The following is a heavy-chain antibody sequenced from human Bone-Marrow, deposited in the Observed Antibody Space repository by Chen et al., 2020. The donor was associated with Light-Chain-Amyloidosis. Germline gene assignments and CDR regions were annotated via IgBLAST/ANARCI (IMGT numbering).Heavy chain of an antibody. V-gene: IGHV3-15*01. CDR3: TTGDCSGGSCHTFDL. CDR2: IKRMIDGGTT. CDR1: GFTLSSYA. Sequence: VHLVESGGGVVQPGRSLRLSCAASGFTLSSYAMHWVRQAPGKGLEWVGRIKRMIDGGTTDYAAPVKGRFTISRDDSKKTLYLQMSSLKSEDTAVYYCTTGDCSGGSCHTFDLWGQGTMVAVSS. J-gene: IGHJ3*01. D-gene: IGHD2-15*01.